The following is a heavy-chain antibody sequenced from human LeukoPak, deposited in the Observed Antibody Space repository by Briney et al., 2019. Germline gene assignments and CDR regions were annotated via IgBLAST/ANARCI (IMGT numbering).Heavy chain of an antibody. J-gene: IGHJ2*01. CDR3: ARGGANYYGSGSYWGFDL. D-gene: IGHD3-10*01. V-gene: IGHV4-59*01. Sequence: SETLSLTCTVSGGSISGYYWSWIRQPPGKGLEWIGYIYYSGSTNYNPSLKSRLTISIDTSKNQFSLKLSSVTAADTAVYYCARGGANYYGSGSYWGFDLWGRGTLVTVSS. CDR1: GGSISGYY. CDR2: IYYSGST.